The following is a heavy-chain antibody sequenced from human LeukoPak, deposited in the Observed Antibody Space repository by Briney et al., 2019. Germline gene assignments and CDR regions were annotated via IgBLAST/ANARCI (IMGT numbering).Heavy chain of an antibody. D-gene: IGHD2-15*01. Sequence: PSETLSLTCTVSGGSITGYYWSWVRQPPGKGLEWIAFIHYSGSTNYNPSLKSPVTISLDTSKNQFSLKVSSVTAADTAMYYCARHRSSGGSRYSFDYWGQGTLVTVSS. CDR3: ARHRSSGGSRYSFDY. V-gene: IGHV4-59*08. CDR2: IHYSGST. J-gene: IGHJ4*02. CDR1: GGSITGYY.